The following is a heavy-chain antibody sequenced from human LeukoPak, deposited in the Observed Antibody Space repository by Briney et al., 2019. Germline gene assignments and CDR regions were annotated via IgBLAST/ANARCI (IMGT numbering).Heavy chain of an antibody. D-gene: IGHD3-10*01. Sequence: GGSLRLSCAASGFTFSSYSMNWVRQAPGKGLEWVSSISSSSSYIYYADSVKGRFTISRDNAKNSLYLQMNSLRAEDTAVYYCARDTTVLLWFGELLHYGMDVWGQGTTVTVSS. CDR1: GFTFSSYS. CDR3: ARDTTVLLWFGELLHYGMDV. CDR2: ISSSSSYI. J-gene: IGHJ6*02. V-gene: IGHV3-21*01.